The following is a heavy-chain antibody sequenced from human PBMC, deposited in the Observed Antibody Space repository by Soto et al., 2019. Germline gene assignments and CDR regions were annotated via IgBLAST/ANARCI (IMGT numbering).Heavy chain of an antibody. D-gene: IGHD3-22*01. Sequence: DTLSLTCKVSGFTLRSACGWGWIRQPPGKGLEWIGSIERPGSGNVFHSQSTYTNPSLDGRVAISVDTSKNEFFLKLTSVTAADTAVYFCARSAFYADSTGSSHVFDPWGQGTLVTVSS. CDR3: ARSAFYADSTGSSHVFDP. V-gene: IGHV4-38-2*02. CDR2: IERPGSGNVFHSQST. J-gene: IGHJ5*02. CDR1: GFTLRSACG.